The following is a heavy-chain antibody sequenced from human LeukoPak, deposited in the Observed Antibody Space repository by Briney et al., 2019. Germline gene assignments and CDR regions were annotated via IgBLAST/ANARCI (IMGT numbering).Heavy chain of an antibody. CDR3: ARVYGSEIDY. V-gene: IGHV3-30*04. J-gene: IGHJ4*02. Sequence: GGSLRLSCAGSGFGLGSYNMYWIRQAPGKGLEWVTLISFNGNDKKYADSVKGRFTVSRDNSRNTVFLQMNSLRPEDTGLYYCARVYGSEIDYWGQGTQAIVSS. CDR1: GFGLGSYN. D-gene: IGHD3-10*01. CDR2: ISFNGNDK.